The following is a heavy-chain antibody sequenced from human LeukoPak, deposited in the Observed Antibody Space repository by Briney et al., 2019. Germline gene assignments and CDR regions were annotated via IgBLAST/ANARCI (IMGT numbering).Heavy chain of an antibody. CDR1: GFTFDDYG. J-gene: IGHJ4*02. CDR3: ARGRFLEWLPVPDY. D-gene: IGHD3-3*01. CDR2: INWNGGST. V-gene: IGHV3-20*04. Sequence: GGSLRLSCAASGFTFDDYGMSWVRQAPGKGLEWVSGINWNGGSTAYADSVKGRFTISRDNAKNSLYLQMNSLRSEDTALYYCARGRFLEWLPVPDYWGQGTLVTVSS.